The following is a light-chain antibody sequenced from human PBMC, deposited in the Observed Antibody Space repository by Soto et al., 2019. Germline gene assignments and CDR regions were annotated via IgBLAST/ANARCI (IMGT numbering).Light chain of an antibody. CDR1: QDISNY. CDR2: DAS. J-gene: IGKJ2*01. V-gene: IGKV1-33*01. Sequence: DIQMTQSPSSLSASVGDRVTITCQASQDISNYLNWYQQKPGKAPKLLIYDASNLETGVPSRFSGSGSDTDFTFTISSLQPEDIATSYCQQYDNLPLYTFGQGTKLEIK. CDR3: QQYDNLPLYT.